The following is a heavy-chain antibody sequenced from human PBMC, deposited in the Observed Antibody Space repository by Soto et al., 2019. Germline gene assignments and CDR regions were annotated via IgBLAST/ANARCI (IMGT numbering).Heavy chain of an antibody. CDR1: DFSFTSYA. CDR3: AKQTGTWVDSAIDF. V-gene: IGHV3-23*01. D-gene: IGHD3-9*01. J-gene: IGHJ4*02. Sequence: EVEMLASGGGVVQPGESLRLSCVAPDFSFTSYAMTWVRLTPGKGLQWVAALSHDGGNTYYRDSVRGRFTISRDNSKNTLYLQMNSLKGADTAVYYCAKQTGTWVDSAIDFWGQGTQVTVSS. CDR2: LSHDGGNT.